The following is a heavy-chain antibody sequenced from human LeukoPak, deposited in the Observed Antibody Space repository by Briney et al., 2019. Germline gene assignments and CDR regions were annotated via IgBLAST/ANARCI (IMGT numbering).Heavy chain of an antibody. V-gene: IGHV4-4*02. Sequence: SGTLSLTCAVSGGSISSSNWWTWVRQPPGKGLEWIGEIYHGGTTIYNPSLKTRVTISLDRSKNHFSLKVRSVTAADTAVYYCARVLWFGELGSFDIWGQGTMVTVSS. D-gene: IGHD3-10*01. CDR2: IYHGGTT. CDR3: ARVLWFGELGSFDI. J-gene: IGHJ3*02. CDR1: GGSISSSNW.